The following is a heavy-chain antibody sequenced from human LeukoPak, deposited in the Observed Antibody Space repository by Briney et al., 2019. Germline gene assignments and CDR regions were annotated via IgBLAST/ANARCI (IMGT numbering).Heavy chain of an antibody. Sequence: GGSLRLSCAASGFTVSSNYMSWVRQAPGKGLEWVAVIYSGGNTYYADSVKGRFSISRDNSKNTLDLQMNSLRAEDTAVYYCARSSIAAPRALDYWGQGTLVTVSS. CDR2: IYSGGNT. D-gene: IGHD6-6*01. CDR3: ARSSIAAPRALDY. V-gene: IGHV3-66*02. CDR1: GFTVSSNY. J-gene: IGHJ4*02.